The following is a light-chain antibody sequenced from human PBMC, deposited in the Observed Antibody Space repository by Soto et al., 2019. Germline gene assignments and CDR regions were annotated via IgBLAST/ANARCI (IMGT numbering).Light chain of an antibody. CDR2: GAS. CDR1: QGIGDF. CDR3: QRYDSAPQT. V-gene: IGKV1-27*01. Sequence: DIQMTQSPSFLSASVGDRVTITCRASQGIGDFLAWYQQKPGKVPKLLIYGASTLQSGVPSRFSGSGSGSDFTLTISSLQPEDVASYYCQRYDSAPQTFGQGTRVEIK. J-gene: IGKJ1*01.